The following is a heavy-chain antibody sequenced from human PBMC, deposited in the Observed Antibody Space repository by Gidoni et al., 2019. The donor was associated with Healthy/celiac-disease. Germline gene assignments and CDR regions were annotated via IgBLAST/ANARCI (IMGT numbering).Heavy chain of an antibody. J-gene: IGHJ4*01. V-gene: IGHV4-31*03. CDR3: ARLYPQPLYFDY. Sequence: QVQLQESGPGLVKPSQTLSLTCTVSGGSISSGGYYWSGIRQHPGKGLEWLWYIHNSGSTYYNPSPQSRVPISVDSAKYQCSLKLSSVTAADTAVYYCARLYPQPLYFDYWGPGTLVTVPS. CDR1: GGSISSGGYY. CDR2: IHNSGST. D-gene: IGHD5-18*01.